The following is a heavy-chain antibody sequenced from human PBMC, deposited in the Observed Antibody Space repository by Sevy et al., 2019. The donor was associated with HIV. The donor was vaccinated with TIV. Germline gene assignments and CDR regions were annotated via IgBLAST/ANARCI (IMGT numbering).Heavy chain of an antibody. D-gene: IGHD2-2*01. CDR1: GFTFNTYA. CDR3: AKDVYCSSTSCSYSSDAFDI. Sequence: GGSLRLSCAASGFTFNTYAMSWVRQAPGKGLEWVSAISGSAGSTYYADSVKERFTISRDNSKNMLFLKMNGLRADDTAVYYCAKDVYCSSTSCSYSSDAFDIWGQGTMVTVSS. V-gene: IGHV3-23*01. J-gene: IGHJ3*02. CDR2: ISGSAGST.